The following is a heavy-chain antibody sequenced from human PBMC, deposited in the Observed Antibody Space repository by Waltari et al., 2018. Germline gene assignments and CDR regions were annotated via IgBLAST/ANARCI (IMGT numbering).Heavy chain of an antibody. Sequence: EVQLVESGVDFVQPGESLRLTCETYGFTFSTYALNWVRQAPGKRLEWVSYITASSSSKYYADSVKGRFTISRDNAKNSLYLEMDGLRVEDTAIYYCARRRKGMDHDYWGRGTLVTVSS. CDR1: GFTFSTYA. D-gene: IGHD6-13*01. V-gene: IGHV3-48*03. J-gene: IGHJ4*02. CDR3: ARRRKGMDHDY. CDR2: ITASSSSK.